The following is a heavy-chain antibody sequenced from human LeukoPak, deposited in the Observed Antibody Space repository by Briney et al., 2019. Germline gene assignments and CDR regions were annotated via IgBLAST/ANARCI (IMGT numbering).Heavy chain of an antibody. J-gene: IGHJ4*02. V-gene: IGHV1-2*02. CDR2: INPNSGGT. CDR3: ARPRGSSWLFDY. Sequence: ASVKVSCKASGYTFTGYYMHWVRQAPGQGLEWMGWINPNSGGTNYAQKFQGRVTMTRDTSISTAYMELSRLRSDDTAVYYCARPRGSSWLFDYWGQGTLVTVSS. D-gene: IGHD6-13*01. CDR1: GYTFTGYY.